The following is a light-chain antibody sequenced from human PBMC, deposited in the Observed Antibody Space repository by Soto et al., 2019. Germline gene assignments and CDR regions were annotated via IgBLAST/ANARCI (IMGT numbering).Light chain of an antibody. CDR2: AAS. CDR3: QQYGSSRT. J-gene: IGKJ1*01. CDR1: QSVSSNY. V-gene: IGKV3-20*01. Sequence: EIVLTQSPGTLSLSPGERATLSCRASQSVSSNYLAWYQQKPGQAPRLLIYAASSRATGIPDRFSGSGSGTDFSLTITRLEPEDFAVYYFQQYGSSRTFGQGNKVDI.